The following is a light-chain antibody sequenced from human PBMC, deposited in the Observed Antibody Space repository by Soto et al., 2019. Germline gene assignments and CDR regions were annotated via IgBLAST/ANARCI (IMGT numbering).Light chain of an antibody. Sequence: DIQVTQSPSSLSASAGDRVTITCRASQSISSHLNWYQQKPGKAPKLLIYAASSLQSGVPSRFSGSGSGTDFTLTITSLQPEDFATYYCQQSYIMSEGYTFGQGTKLEIK. CDR1: QSISSH. J-gene: IGKJ2*01. CDR3: QQSYIMSEGYT. CDR2: AAS. V-gene: IGKV1-39*01.